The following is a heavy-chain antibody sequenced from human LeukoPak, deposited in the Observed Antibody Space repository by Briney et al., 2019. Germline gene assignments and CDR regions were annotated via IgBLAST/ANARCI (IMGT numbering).Heavy chain of an antibody. CDR1: RGSINRDNYY. D-gene: IGHD2-2*01. V-gene: IGHV4-39*01. Sequence: SETLSLTCTVSRGSINRDNYYWGWIRQPPGKGLEWIGSIYYSGSTYYNPSLKSRVTISVDTSKNQFSLKLSSVTAADTAVYYCARGGRGYCSSSTCYFDFWDQGTLVTVSS. J-gene: IGHJ4*02. CDR3: ARGGRGYCSSSTCYFDF. CDR2: IYYSGST.